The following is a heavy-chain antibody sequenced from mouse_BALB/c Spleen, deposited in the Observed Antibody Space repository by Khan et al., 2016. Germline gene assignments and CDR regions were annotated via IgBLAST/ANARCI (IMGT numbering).Heavy chain of an antibody. V-gene: IGHV9-3-1*01. Sequence: QIQLVQSGPELKKPGKTVKISCKASGYTFTNYGMNWVKQAPGKGLKWMGWINTYSGESTYADDFTGRFAFSLETSANTAYLQINILKNEDTATYFCARYRYYYGSSRYFDVWGAGTTVTVSS. J-gene: IGHJ1*01. CDR1: GYTFTNYG. CDR2: INTYSGES. D-gene: IGHD1-1*01. CDR3: ARYRYYYGSSRYFDV.